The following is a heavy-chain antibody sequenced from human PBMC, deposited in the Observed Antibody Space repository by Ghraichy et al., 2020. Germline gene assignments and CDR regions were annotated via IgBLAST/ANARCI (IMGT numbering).Heavy chain of an antibody. D-gene: IGHD2-15*01. J-gene: IGHJ5*02. V-gene: IGHV3-23*01. CDR2: ISGSGGST. Sequence: GGSLRLSCAASGFTFSSYAMSWVRQAPGKGLEWVSAISGSGGSTYYADSVKGRFTISRDNSKNTLYLQMNSLRAEDTAVYYCAKVDIVVVVAAINWFDPWGQGTLVTVSS. CDR3: AKVDIVVVVAAINWFDP. CDR1: GFTFSSYA.